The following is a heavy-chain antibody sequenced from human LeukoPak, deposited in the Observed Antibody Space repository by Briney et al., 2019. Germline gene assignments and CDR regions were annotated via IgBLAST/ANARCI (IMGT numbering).Heavy chain of an antibody. Sequence: GGSLRLSCAASGFTFDDYTMHWVRQALGKGLEWVSPISWDGGSTYYADSVKGRFTISRDNSKNSLYLQMNSLRTEDTALYYCAKGRQWLGYWGQGTLVTVSS. V-gene: IGHV3-43*01. J-gene: IGHJ4*02. CDR3: AKGRQWLGY. CDR2: ISWDGGST. D-gene: IGHD6-19*01. CDR1: GFTFDDYT.